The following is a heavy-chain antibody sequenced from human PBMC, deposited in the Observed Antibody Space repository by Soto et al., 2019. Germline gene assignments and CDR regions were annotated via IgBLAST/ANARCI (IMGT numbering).Heavy chain of an antibody. CDR1: GDSISSYY. CDR3: ARGLPYYYDSSGPPGFDY. J-gene: IGHJ4*02. D-gene: IGHD3-22*01. CDR2: IHYSGST. V-gene: IGHV4-59*12. Sequence: PSETLSLTCTVSGDSISSYYWSWIRQPPGKGLEWIGYIHYSGSTNYNASLKSRVTISVDTSKNQFSLKLSSVTAADTAVYYCARGLPYYYDSSGPPGFDYWGQGTLVTVSS.